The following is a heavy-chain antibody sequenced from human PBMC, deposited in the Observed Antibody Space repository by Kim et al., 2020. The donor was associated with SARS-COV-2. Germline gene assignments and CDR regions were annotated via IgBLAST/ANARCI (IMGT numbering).Heavy chain of an antibody. J-gene: IGHJ5*02. CDR3: ASRRGVPA. CDR2: GSTI. Sequence: GSTIYYADSVKGRFTISRDNAKNSLYLQMNSLRAEDTAVYYCASRRGVPAWGQGTLVTVSS. V-gene: IGHV3-11*01. D-gene: IGHD3-10*01.